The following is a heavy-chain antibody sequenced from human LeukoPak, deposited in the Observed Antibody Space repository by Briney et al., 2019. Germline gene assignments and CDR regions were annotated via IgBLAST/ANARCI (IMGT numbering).Heavy chain of an antibody. J-gene: IGHJ3*02. CDR1: GFTFTVAH. V-gene: IGHV3-15*01. CDR3: IRLWFGEFI. D-gene: IGHD3-10*01. CDR2: IKSKSNGGTT. Sequence: RGSLRLSCAASGFTFTVAHMSWVRQAPGKGLEWVGRIKSKSNGGTTEYGAPVKGRFTISRDDSKNTLYLQMNSLKTEDTAVYYCIRLWFGEFIWGQGTMVSVSS.